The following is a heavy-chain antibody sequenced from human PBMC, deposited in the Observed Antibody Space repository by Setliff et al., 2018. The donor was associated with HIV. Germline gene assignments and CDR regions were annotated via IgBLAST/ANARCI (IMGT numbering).Heavy chain of an antibody. Sequence: PGGSLRLSCAASGLTFSSYAMSWVRQAPGKGLEWVSSISGSGGSPYYADSVKGRFTISRDNSKNTLYLQMNSLRAEYTAVYYCAKDLVYYDSSGDLDYWGQGTLVTVSS. CDR3: AKDLVYYDSSGDLDY. V-gene: IGHV3-23*01. CDR1: GLTFSSYA. J-gene: IGHJ4*02. CDR2: ISGSGGSP. D-gene: IGHD3-22*01.